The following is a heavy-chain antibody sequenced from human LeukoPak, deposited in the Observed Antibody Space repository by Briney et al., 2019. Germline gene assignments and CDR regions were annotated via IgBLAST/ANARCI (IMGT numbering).Heavy chain of an antibody. Sequence: PSETLSLTCTVSGGSISSYYWNWIRQPPGQGLEWIGYISNSGITKYNPSLKSRVTISVDTSKNQFSLKLSSVTAADTAVYYCARDRDEYYYGSGYYYYMDVWGKGTTVTVPS. CDR2: ISNSGIT. CDR1: GGSISSYY. D-gene: IGHD3-10*01. CDR3: ARDRDEYYYGSGYYYYMDV. V-gene: IGHV4-59*12. J-gene: IGHJ6*03.